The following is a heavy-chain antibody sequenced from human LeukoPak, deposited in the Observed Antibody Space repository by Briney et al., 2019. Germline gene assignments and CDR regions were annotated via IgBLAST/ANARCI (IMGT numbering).Heavy chain of an antibody. CDR1: GFTFSSYA. J-gene: IGHJ4*02. V-gene: IGHV3-64*01. D-gene: IGHD3-3*01. CDR2: ISSNGGST. CDR3: ARSLEWSTIDY. Sequence: GGSLRLSCAASGFTFSSYAMHWVRQAPGKGLEYVSAISSNGGSTYYANSVKGRFTISRDNSKNTLYLQMGSLRAEDMAVYYCARSLEWSTIDYWGQGTLVTVSS.